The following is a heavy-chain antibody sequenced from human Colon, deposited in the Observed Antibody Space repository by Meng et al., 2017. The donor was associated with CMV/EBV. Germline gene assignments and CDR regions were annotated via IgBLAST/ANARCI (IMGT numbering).Heavy chain of an antibody. CDR2: ISYDGSNK. CDR1: GFTFSSYA. D-gene: IGHD3-16*01. V-gene: IGHV3-30-3*01. J-gene: IGHJ6*02. Sequence: GESLKISCAASGFTFSSYAMHWVRQAPGKGLEWVAVISYDGSNKYYADSVKGRFPISRDNSKNTLYLQMNSLRAEDTAVYYCARDLLIAREYYYYGMDVWGQGTTVTVSS. CDR3: ARDLLIAREYYYYGMDV.